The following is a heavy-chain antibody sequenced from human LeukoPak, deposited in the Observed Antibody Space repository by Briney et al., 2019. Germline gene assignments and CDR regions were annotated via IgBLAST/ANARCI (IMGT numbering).Heavy chain of an antibody. CDR2: ISSDGSNT. V-gene: IGHV3-74*01. J-gene: IGHJ4*02. D-gene: IGHD2-2*01. CDR3: ATDVPAASIFGY. Sequence: GGSLRLSCAASGSTFSTYWMHWVRQAPGTGLVWVSLISSDGSNTNYADSVKGRFTISRDNAKNTLYLQMNSLRAEDTAVYYCATDVPAASIFGYWGQGTLVTVSS. CDR1: GSTFSTYW.